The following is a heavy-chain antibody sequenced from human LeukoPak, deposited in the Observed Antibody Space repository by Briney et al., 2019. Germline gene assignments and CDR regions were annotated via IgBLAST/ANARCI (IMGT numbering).Heavy chain of an antibody. CDR3: ASGRNLDAFDI. Sequence: PGGSLRLSCAASGFTVSSNYMSWVRQAPGKGLEWVSVIYSGGSTYYADSVKGRFTISRDNSKNTLYLQMNSLRAEDTAVYYCASGRNLDAFDIWGQGTMVTVSS. D-gene: IGHD1-1*01. CDR2: IYSGGST. V-gene: IGHV3-53*01. J-gene: IGHJ3*02. CDR1: GFTVSSNY.